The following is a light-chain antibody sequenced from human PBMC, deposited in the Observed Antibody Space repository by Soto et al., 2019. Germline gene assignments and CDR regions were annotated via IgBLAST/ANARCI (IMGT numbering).Light chain of an antibody. CDR2: KAS. V-gene: IGKV1-5*03. CDR3: QQYESHSSYP. J-gene: IGKJ2*01. Sequence: IQMTQAPSTLSASVGDRVTITCRASQRINTWLAWYQQKPGKAPKLLIYKASRLGSGVPSRFSGSGSATEFTLTISSLQTDDFGIYYCQQYESHSSYPCGQGTKLQIK. CDR1: QRINTW.